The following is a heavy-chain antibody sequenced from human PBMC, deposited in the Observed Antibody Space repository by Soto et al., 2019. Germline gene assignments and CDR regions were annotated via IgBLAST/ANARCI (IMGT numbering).Heavy chain of an antibody. D-gene: IGHD1-26*01. CDR3: ARVSGSYYYGMDV. J-gene: IGHJ6*02. V-gene: IGHV4-4*02. CDR2: IYHSGST. Sequence: QVQLQESGPGLVKPSGTLSLTCAVSGGSISSSNWWSWVRQPPGKGLEWIGEIYHSGSTNYNPTLKSRVTISLDKSKNQFSLKMSSVTAADTAVYYCARVSGSYYYGMDVWGQGTTVTVSS. CDR1: GGSISSSNW.